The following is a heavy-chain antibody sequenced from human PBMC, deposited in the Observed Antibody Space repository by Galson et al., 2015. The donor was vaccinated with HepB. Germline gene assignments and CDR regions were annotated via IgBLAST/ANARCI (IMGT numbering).Heavy chain of an antibody. CDR2: ISGSGGST. V-gene: IGHV3-23*01. J-gene: IGHJ4*02. CDR3: AKILGYCSGGSCYPGEPVDY. CDR1: GFTFSSYA. Sequence: SLRLSCAASGFTFSSYAMSWVRQAPGKGLEWVSAISGSGGSTYYADSVKGRFTISRDNSKNTLYLQMNSLRAEDTAVYYCAKILGYCSGGSCYPGEPVDYWGQGTLVTVSS. D-gene: IGHD2-15*01.